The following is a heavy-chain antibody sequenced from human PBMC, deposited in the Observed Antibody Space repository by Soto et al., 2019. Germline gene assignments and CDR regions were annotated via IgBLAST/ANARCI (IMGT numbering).Heavy chain of an antibody. CDR2: IYYSGST. J-gene: IGHJ3*02. CDR3: ARLTGGDAFDI. CDR1: GGSISSYY. Sequence: SETLSLTCTVSGGSISSYYRSWIRQPPGKGLEWIGYIYYSGSTNYNPSLKSRVTISVDTSKNQFSLKLSSVTAADTAVYYCARLTGGDAFDIWGQGTMVTVSS. V-gene: IGHV4-59*01. D-gene: IGHD7-27*01.